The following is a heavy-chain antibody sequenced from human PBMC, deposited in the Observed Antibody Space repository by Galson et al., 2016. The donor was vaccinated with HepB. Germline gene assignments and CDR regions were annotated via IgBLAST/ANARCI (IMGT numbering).Heavy chain of an antibody. CDR1: GVSLGSHGYS. J-gene: IGHJ3*02. CDR3: ARGVVVRGAFDI. Sequence: TLSLTCEVSGVSLGSHGYSWNWVRRPPGKGLEWMGYIYHGGSTKYNPSLKSRVTMSLDASKNQFSLNLKSVTAADTAVYYCARGVVVRGAFDIWGQGTKVTVSS. D-gene: IGHD2-21*01. V-gene: IGHV4-30-2*01. CDR2: IYHGGST.